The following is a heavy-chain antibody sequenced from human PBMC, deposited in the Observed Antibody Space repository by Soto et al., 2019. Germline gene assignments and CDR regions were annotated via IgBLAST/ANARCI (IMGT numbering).Heavy chain of an antibody. CDR3: ARDRSGSYASHY. D-gene: IGHD1-26*01. V-gene: IGHV1-69*12. CDR2: IIPIFGTA. CDR1: GGTFSSYA. J-gene: IGHJ4*02. Sequence: QVQLVQSGAEVKKPGSSVKVSCKASGGTFSSYAISWVRQAPGQGLEWMGGIIPIFGTANYAQKFQGRVTIXAXVSTSTAYMELSSLRSEDTAVYYCARDRSGSYASHYWGQGTLVTVSS.